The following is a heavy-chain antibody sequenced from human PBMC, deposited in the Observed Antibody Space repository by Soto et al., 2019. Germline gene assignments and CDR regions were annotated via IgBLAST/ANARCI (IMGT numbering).Heavy chain of an antibody. CDR3: AKDPYYYDSSANNWFDP. D-gene: IGHD3-22*01. Sequence: GSLRLSCAASGFTFSSYGMHWVRQAPGKGLEWVAVISYDGSNKYYADSVKGRFTISRDNSKNTLYLQMNSLRAEDTAVYYCAKDPYYYDSSANNWFDPWGQGTLVTVSS. V-gene: IGHV3-30*18. CDR1: GFTFSSYG. CDR2: ISYDGSNK. J-gene: IGHJ5*02.